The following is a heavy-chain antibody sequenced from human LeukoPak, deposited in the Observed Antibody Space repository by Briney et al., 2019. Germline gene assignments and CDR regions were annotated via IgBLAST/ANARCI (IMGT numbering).Heavy chain of an antibody. CDR2: TCYRSKWFN. Sequence: SQTLSVTCVISGDSVSSKSAARNWIRQSPSRGLEWLGRTCYRSKWFNDYAVSVKGRITINPATSKNQFSLQLNSVTPEDTAVYFCARTSGYFDYWGQGTLVTVSS. CDR1: GDSVSSKSAA. D-gene: IGHD6-19*01. V-gene: IGHV6-1*01. CDR3: ARTSGYFDY. J-gene: IGHJ4*02.